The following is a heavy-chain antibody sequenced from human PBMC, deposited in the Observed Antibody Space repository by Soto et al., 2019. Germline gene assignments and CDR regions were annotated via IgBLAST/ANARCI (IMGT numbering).Heavy chain of an antibody. CDR2: ISSSGSTI. V-gene: IGHV3-48*03. CDR1: GFTFSSYE. CDR3: ARDXPQYYYDSSGYPPRLDY. J-gene: IGHJ4*02. D-gene: IGHD3-22*01. Sequence: GGSLRLSCAASGFTFSSYEMNWVRQAPGKGLEWVSYISSSGSTIYYADSVKGRFTISRDNAKNSLYLQMNSLRAEDTAVYYCARDXPQYYYDSSGYPPRLDYWGQGTLVTVSS.